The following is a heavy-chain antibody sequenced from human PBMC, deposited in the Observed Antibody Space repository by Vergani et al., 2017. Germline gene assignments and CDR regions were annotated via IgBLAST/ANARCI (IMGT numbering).Heavy chain of an antibody. CDR3: TRDNPVDAFDI. Sequence: EVQLVESGGGLVKPGGSLRLSCAASGFTFSNAWMSWVRQAPGKGLEWVGRIKSKTDGGTTDYAAPVKGRFTISRDDSKNTLYLQMNSLKTEDTAVYYCTRDNPVDAFDIWGQGTMVTVSS. CDR2: IKSKTDGGTT. CDR1: GFTFSNAW. D-gene: IGHD1-14*01. J-gene: IGHJ3*02. V-gene: IGHV3-15*01.